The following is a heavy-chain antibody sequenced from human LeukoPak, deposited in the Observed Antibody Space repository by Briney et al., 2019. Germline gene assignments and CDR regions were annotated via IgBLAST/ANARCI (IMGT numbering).Heavy chain of an antibody. V-gene: IGHV1-69*02. CDR1: GYTFTSYY. Sequence: SVKVSCKASGYTFTSYYMHWVRQAPGQGLEWMGRIIPIPGIANYAQKFQGRVTITADKSTSTAYMELSSLRSEDTAVYYCVSDPLETMIVVPWGQGTLVTVSS. CDR3: VSDPLETMIVVP. J-gene: IGHJ4*02. CDR2: IIPIPGIA. D-gene: IGHD3-22*01.